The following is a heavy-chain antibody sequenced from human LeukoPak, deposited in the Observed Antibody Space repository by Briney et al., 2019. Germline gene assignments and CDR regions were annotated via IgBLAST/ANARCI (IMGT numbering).Heavy chain of an antibody. J-gene: IGHJ4*02. Sequence: EASVKVSCKASGYTFTSYDINWVRQATGQGLEWMGWMNPNSGNTGYAQKFQGRVTITRNTSIGTAYMELSSLRSEDTAVYYCARGYEQQLLYNFDYWGQGTLVTVSS. V-gene: IGHV1-8*03. CDR3: ARGYEQQLLYNFDY. D-gene: IGHD6-13*01. CDR2: MNPNSGNT. CDR1: GYTFTSYD.